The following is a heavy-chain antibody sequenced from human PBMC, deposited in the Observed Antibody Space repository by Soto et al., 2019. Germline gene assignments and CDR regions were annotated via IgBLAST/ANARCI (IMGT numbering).Heavy chain of an antibody. V-gene: IGHV1-18*01. J-gene: IGHJ4*02. CDR2: ISAYNGNT. CDR3: ARDQNPYSSSWYVSGASYFDD. Sequence: ASVKVSCKASGYTFTCYGISWVRQAPGQGLEWMGWISAYNGNTNYAQKLQGRVTMTTDTSTSTAYMELRSLRSDDTAVYYCARDQNPYSSSWYVSGASYFDDWGQGTLVTVSS. CDR1: GYTFTCYG. D-gene: IGHD6-13*01.